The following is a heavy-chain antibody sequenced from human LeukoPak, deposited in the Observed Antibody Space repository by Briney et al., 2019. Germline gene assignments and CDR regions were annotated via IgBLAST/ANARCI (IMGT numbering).Heavy chain of an antibody. CDR1: GGSISSSSYY. CDR2: IYYSGST. J-gene: IGHJ3*02. V-gene: IGHV4-39*07. Sequence: SETLSLTCTVSGGSISSSSYYWGWIRQPPGKGLEWIGSIYYSGSTYYNPSLKSRVTISVDTSKNQFSLKLSSVTAADTAVYYCATGYNWNDGAAFDIWGQGTMVTVSS. CDR3: ATGYNWNDGAAFDI. D-gene: IGHD1-1*01.